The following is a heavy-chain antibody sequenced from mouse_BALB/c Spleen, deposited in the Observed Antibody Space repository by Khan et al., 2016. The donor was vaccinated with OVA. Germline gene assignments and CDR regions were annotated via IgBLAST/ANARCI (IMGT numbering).Heavy chain of an antibody. D-gene: IGHD2-2*01. J-gene: IGHJ3*01. CDR3: TRHGYVAGFTY. CDR1: GYSFTSYY. CDR2: IDPFSGGT. Sequence: VQLQQSGPDLMKPGASVKISCKASGYSFTSYYIHWVMQTPGKSLEWIGYIDPFSGGTTYNQKFKGRVTLTVDKSSSTAYLQLSNLTFEDSAGYYCTRHGYVAGFTYWGQGTLVTVSA. V-gene: IGHV1-42*01.